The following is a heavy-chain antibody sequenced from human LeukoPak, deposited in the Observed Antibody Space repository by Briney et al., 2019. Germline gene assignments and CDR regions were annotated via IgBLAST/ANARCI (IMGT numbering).Heavy chain of an antibody. CDR3: ARHPSVAGTKGGFDH. V-gene: IGHV4-4*02. Sequence: PSGTLSLTCAVSGASVSRNWWSWVRQPPGKGLEWIGEIHHSGGTNYNPSLKSRVTISVDTSKNQFSLKLSSVTAADTAVYYCARHPSVAGTKGGFDHWDQGTLVTVSS. J-gene: IGHJ4*02. D-gene: IGHD6-19*01. CDR2: IHHSGGT. CDR1: GASVSRNW.